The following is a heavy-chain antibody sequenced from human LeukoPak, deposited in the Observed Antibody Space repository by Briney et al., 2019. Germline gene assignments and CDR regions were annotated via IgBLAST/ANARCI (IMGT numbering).Heavy chain of an antibody. Sequence: GGSLRLSCTTSGFTFGDSAMSWVRQAPGKGLEWLGFIRSAHYGGTTEYVTSVRGRFTTSRDDSKSIAYLQMNSLKTEDTAVYYCTREVDTRSPYWGQGTLVTVSS. CDR3: TREVDTRSPY. J-gene: IGHJ4*02. V-gene: IGHV3-49*04. CDR1: GFTFGDSA. CDR2: IRSAHYGGTT. D-gene: IGHD1-26*01.